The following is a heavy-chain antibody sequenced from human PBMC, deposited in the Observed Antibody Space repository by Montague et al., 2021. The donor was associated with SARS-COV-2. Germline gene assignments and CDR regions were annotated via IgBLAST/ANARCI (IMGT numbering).Heavy chain of an antibody. V-gene: IGHV4-4*02. Sequence: SETLSLTCAVSGDSISTDNWCTWVRLPPRKRLGRVGDIYHTGSTNYTPSLKRRVIISVDKSWSQVSLRVTSVTAAATAIYYCARKGSGRSDLAYWGQGTPVTVSS. CDR1: GDSISTDNW. J-gene: IGHJ4*02. D-gene: IGHD1-26*01. CDR2: IYHTGST. CDR3: ARKGSGRSDLAY.